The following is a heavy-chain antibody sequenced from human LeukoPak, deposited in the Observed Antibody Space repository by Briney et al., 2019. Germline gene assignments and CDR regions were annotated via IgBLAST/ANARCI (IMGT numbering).Heavy chain of an antibody. V-gene: IGHV3-72*01. Sequence: GGSLRLSCAASGFTFSDHYMDWVCQAPGKGLEWVARSRNKANSYTTEYAASVKGRFTISRDDSKNSLYLQMNSLKTEDTAVYYCVRVRVVTPPTAFHIWGQGTMVTVSS. CDR3: VRVRVVTPPTAFHI. J-gene: IGHJ3*02. D-gene: IGHD3-3*01. CDR2: SRNKANSYTT. CDR1: GFTFSDHY.